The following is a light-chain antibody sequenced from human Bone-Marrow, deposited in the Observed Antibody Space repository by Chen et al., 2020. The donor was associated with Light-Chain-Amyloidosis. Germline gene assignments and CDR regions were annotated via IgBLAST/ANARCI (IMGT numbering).Light chain of an antibody. CDR2: RDT. V-gene: IGLV3-25*03. Sequence: SYELTQPPSLSVSPGQTARLTCSGDDLPTKYAYWYQKKPGQAPVLVIHRDTERPSGISERFSGSSSGTTATLTISGVQAEDEADYHCQSADSSGTYEVIFGGGTKLTVL. CDR1: DLPTKY. CDR3: QSADSSGTYEVI. J-gene: IGLJ2*01.